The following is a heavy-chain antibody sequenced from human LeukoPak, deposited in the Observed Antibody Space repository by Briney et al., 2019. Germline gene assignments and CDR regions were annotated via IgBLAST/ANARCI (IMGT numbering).Heavy chain of an antibody. Sequence: SETLSLTCTVSGGSISSYYWSWIRQPPGKGLEWIGYIYYSGSTNYNPSLKSRVTISVDTSKNQFSLKLSSVTAADTAVYYCARVAYYDYVWGSYRSFYFDYWGQGTLVTVSS. CDR1: GGSISSYY. D-gene: IGHD3-16*02. V-gene: IGHV4-59*01. CDR3: ARVAYYDYVWGSYRSFYFDY. J-gene: IGHJ4*02. CDR2: IYYSGST.